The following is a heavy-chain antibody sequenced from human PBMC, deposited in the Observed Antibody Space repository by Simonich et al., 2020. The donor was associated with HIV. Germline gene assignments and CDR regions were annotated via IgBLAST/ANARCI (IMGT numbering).Heavy chain of an antibody. V-gene: IGHV3-73*01. J-gene: IGHJ4*02. Sequence: VQLVESGGGVVQPGRSLRLSCAASGFTFSGSAMHWVRQASGKGLEWVGRIRSKANSYATANAASVKGRFTISRDDSKNTAYLQMNSLGAEDTAVYYCSRAWHKLDYWGQGTLVTVSS. CDR1: GFTFSGSA. CDR2: IRSKANSYAT. CDR3: SRAWHKLDY.